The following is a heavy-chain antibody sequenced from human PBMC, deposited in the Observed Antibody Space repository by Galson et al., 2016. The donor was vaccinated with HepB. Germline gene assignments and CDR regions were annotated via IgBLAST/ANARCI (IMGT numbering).Heavy chain of an antibody. V-gene: IGHV3-15*01. J-gene: IGHJ4*03. CDR2: SKSKTDGGAI. Sequence: SLRLSCAASGFSFSTAWMTWVRQAPGKGLEWIGRSKSKTDGGAIDYAAPVRGRFTISRDDSRDTLFLQMNSLKFEDTAVYYCTVGGLTGDLDYWGRGTRVAVSS. D-gene: IGHD3-9*01. CDR3: TVGGLTGDLDY. CDR1: GFSFSTAW.